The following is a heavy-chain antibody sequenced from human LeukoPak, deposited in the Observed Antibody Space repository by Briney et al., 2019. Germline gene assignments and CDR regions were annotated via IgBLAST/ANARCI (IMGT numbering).Heavy chain of an antibody. CDR1: GYSFTSYW. V-gene: IGHV5-51*01. CDR3: ARLRDTAMVYCYYGMDV. D-gene: IGHD5-18*01. J-gene: IGHJ6*04. Sequence: GESLKIPCKGSGYSFTSYWIGWVRQMPGKGLEWMGIIYPGDSDTRYSPSFQGQVTISADKSISTAYLQWSSLKASDTAMYYCARLRDTAMVYCYYGMDVWGKRVTVTVSS. CDR2: IYPGDSDT.